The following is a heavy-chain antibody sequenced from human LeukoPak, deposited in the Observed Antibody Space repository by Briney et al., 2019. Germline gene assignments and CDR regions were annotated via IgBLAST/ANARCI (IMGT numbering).Heavy chain of an antibody. Sequence: SETLSLTCDVSGMSLSDYYWTWIRQSPGKGLEWIGEINHRGSTDYNPSLKSRVTISIDTSKDQFSLELRSVTAADTAIYYCARRALDYDDVAYFYARCSDVWGQGIQVTVSA. D-gene: IGHD4-17*01. CDR1: GMSLSDYY. CDR2: INHRGST. V-gene: IGHV4-34*01. J-gene: IGHJ4*02. CDR3: ARRALDYDDVAYFYARCSDV.